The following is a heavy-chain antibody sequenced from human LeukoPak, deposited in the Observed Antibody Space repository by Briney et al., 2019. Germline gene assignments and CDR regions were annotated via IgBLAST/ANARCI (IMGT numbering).Heavy chain of an antibody. J-gene: IGHJ4*02. CDR3: ARVPRNYYGSGSALDY. CDR2: INPDGSST. V-gene: IGHV3-74*03. D-gene: IGHD3-10*01. CDR1: GFTFSNYW. Sequence: GGSLRLSCAASGFTFSNYWMHWVHQAPGKGLVWVSRINPDGSSTTYADSVKGRFTVSRDNAKNTLYLQMNSLRAEDTAVYYCARVPRNYYGSGSALDYWGQGTRVTVSA.